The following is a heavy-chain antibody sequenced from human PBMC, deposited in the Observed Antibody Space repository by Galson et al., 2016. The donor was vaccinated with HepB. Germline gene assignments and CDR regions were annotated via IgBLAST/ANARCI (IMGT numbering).Heavy chain of an antibody. V-gene: IGHV3-30-3*01. CDR2: APHDGGNK. D-gene: IGHD6-6*01. CDR3: PTERGSSGDAAWFDP. CDR1: GFSLNSFH. Sequence: SLRLSCAASGFSLNSFHMHWIRQAPGKGLEWVALAPHDGGNKQYADSVKGRFTISRDGFENTIHLQMNSLGVEGTGLYYCPTERGSSGDAAWFDPWGQGTPVTVSS. J-gene: IGHJ5*02.